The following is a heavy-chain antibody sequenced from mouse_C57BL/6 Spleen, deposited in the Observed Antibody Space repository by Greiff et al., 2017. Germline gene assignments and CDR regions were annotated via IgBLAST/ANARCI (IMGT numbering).Heavy chain of an antibody. CDR1: GFTFSNYW. CDR2: IRLKSDNYAT. J-gene: IGHJ3*01. V-gene: IGHV6-3*01. Sequence: DVMLVESGGGLVQPGGSMKLSCVASGFTFSNYWMNWVRQSPEKGLEWVAQIRLKSDNYATHYAESVKGRFTISRDDSKSSVYLQMNNLRAEDTGIYYCTAPLYDAWFAYWGQGTLVTVSA. D-gene: IGHD2-3*01. CDR3: TAPLYDAWFAY.